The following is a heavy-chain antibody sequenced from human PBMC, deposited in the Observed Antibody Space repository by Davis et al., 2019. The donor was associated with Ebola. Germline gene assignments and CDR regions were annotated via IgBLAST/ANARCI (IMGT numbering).Heavy chain of an antibody. J-gene: IGHJ3*02. Sequence: PSETLSLTCTVSGSSISSYYWSWIRQPAGKGLEWIGRIYTSGSTNYNPSLKSRVTMSVDTSKNQFSLKLSSVTAADTAVYYCAMGNDYGDWWGAFDIWGQGTMVTVSS. CDR1: GSSISSYY. CDR2: IYTSGST. V-gene: IGHV4-4*07. CDR3: AMGNDYGDWWGAFDI. D-gene: IGHD4-17*01.